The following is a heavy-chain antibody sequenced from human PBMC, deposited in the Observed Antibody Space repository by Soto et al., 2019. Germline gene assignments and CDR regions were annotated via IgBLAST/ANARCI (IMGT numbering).Heavy chain of an antibody. Sequence: PGGSLRLSCTTSGFTFGDYAMSWFRQAPGKGLECVGFIRSKGYGGTTQYAASVKGRFTISRDDSESIAYLQMDSLKTEDTALYYCARVGSASLMVVVIADHWGQGTQVTVYS. D-gene: IGHD3-22*01. CDR2: IRSKGYGGTT. J-gene: IGHJ4*02. V-gene: IGHV3-49*03. CDR1: GFTFGDYA. CDR3: ARVGSASLMVVVIADH.